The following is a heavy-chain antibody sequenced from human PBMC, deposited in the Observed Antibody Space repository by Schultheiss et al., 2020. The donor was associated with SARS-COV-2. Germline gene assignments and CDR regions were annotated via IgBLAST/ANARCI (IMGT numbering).Heavy chain of an antibody. CDR3: ANYNYYYYYMDV. D-gene: IGHD2-2*02. J-gene: IGHJ6*03. CDR1: GFTVSSNY. CDR2: ISGSGGST. V-gene: IGHV3-23*01. Sequence: GGSLRLSCAASGFTVSSNYMSWVRQAPGKGLEWVSAISGSGGSTYYADSVKGRFTISRDNSKNTLYLQMNSLRAEDTAVYYCANYNYYYYYMDVWGKGTTVTVSS.